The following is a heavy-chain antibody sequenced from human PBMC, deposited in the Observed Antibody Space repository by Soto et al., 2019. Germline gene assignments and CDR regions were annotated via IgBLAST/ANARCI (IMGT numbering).Heavy chain of an antibody. J-gene: IGHJ6*02. Sequence: EVQLVESGGGLVQPGGSLRLSCAASGFSFSTYDMNWVRQAPGKGLEWVSYISAGGQTIKSTDSVKGRFTISMDNAKNALDLQMSGLRHEDTCVYYCARDTHRGYSGMDVWGQGTTVTVSS. D-gene: IGHD2-15*01. CDR3: ARDTHRGYSGMDV. CDR1: GFSFSTYD. CDR2: ISAGGQTI. V-gene: IGHV3-48*02.